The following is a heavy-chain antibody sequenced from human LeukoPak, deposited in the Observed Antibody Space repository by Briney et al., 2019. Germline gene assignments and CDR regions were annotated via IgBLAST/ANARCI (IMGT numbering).Heavy chain of an antibody. J-gene: IGHJ6*03. V-gene: IGHV3-48*03. D-gene: IGHD3-22*01. CDR1: GFNLSSYE. Sequence: GGSLRLSCAASGFNLSSYEMNWVRQAPGKGLEWVSYISSSGSTIYYADSVKGRFTISRDNAKNSLYLQMNSLRAEDTAVYYCARVNYYDSPKGYYYYYYMDVWGKGTTVTISS. CDR2: ISSSGSTI. CDR3: ARVNYYDSPKGYYYYYYMDV.